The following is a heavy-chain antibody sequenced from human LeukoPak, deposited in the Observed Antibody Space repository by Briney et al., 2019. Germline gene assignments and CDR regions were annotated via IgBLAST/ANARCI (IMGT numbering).Heavy chain of an antibody. CDR3: ARGGYSYGYNY. CDR1: GGSISSGGYY. J-gene: IGHJ4*02. D-gene: IGHD5-18*01. CDR2: IYHSGST. V-gene: IGHV4-30-2*01. Sequence: KPSQTLSLTCTVSGGSISSGGYYWSWIRQPPGKGLEWIRYIYHSGSTYYNPSLKSRVTISVDRSKNQFSLKLSSVTAADTAVYYCARGGYSYGYNYWGQGTLVTVSS.